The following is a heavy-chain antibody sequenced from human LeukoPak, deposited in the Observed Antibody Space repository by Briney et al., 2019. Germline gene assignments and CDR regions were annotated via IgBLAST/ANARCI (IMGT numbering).Heavy chain of an antibody. CDR1: GYSFTSYW. V-gene: IGHV5-51*01. Sequence: GGSLQISCKGSGYSFTSYWIGWVRQLPGKGLEGMGIIYPGDSDTRYSPSFQGQVTISADKSISTAYLQWSSLKASDTAMYYCARHGGYGDYLTEYFQHWGQGTLVTVSS. CDR2: IYPGDSDT. CDR3: ARHGGYGDYLTEYFQH. D-gene: IGHD4-17*01. J-gene: IGHJ1*01.